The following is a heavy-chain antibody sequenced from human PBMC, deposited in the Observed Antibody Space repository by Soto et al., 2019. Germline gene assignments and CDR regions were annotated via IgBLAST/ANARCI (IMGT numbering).Heavy chain of an antibody. J-gene: IGHJ4*02. D-gene: IGHD3-10*01. CDR3: ARLVRGGY. CDR2: ISTSTTTL. V-gene: IGHV3-48*02. Sequence: GGSLRLSCAASGFTFSSYSMNWVRQAPGKGLEWISYISTSTTTLYYADSVKGRFTISRDNAKSSLYLQMNSLRDEDTAVYYCARLVRGGYWGQGTLVTVSS. CDR1: GFTFSSYS.